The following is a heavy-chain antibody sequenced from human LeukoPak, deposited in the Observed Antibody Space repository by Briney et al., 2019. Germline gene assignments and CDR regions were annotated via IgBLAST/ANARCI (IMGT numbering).Heavy chain of an antibody. CDR2: IKLDGSET. Sequence: GESLKISCAASGFTFSSYWMSWVRQAPGKGLEWVANIKLDGSETYYVDSVKGRFTISRDNAKNSLYLQMNSLRAEDTAVYYCARGYTCNWDHYYDYWGQGTLVTVSS. CDR3: ARGYTCNWDHYYDY. CDR1: GFTFSSYW. D-gene: IGHD1-1*01. V-gene: IGHV3-7*01. J-gene: IGHJ4*02.